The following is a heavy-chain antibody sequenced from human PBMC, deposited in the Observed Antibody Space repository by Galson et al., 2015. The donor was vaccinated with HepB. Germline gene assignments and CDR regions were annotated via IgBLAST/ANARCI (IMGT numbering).Heavy chain of an antibody. Sequence: SLRLSCAASGFTLSNYAISWVRQAPGKGLEWVSAISGSGGDTYYADSVKGRFTISRDNSKNTLYLQMNSLRAEDTAVYYCAKDSLVEASYWGQGTLVTVSS. CDR3: AKDSLVEASY. V-gene: IGHV3-23*01. D-gene: IGHD2-2*01. CDR1: GFTLSNYA. CDR2: ISGSGGDT. J-gene: IGHJ4*02.